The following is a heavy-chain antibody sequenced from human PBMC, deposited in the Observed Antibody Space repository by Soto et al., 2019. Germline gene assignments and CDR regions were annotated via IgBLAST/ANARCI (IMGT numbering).Heavy chain of an antibody. V-gene: IGHV4-39*01. CDR1: GGSISSSSYY. Sequence: SETLSLTCTVSGGSISSSSYYWGWIRQPPGKGLEWIGSIYYSWRTYYNPSLKSRVTISVDTSKNQFSLKLSSVTAADTAVYYCARQGIVLMVYANWFDPWGQGTLVTVSS. CDR3: ARQGIVLMVYANWFDP. CDR2: IYYSWRT. D-gene: IGHD2-8*01. J-gene: IGHJ5*02.